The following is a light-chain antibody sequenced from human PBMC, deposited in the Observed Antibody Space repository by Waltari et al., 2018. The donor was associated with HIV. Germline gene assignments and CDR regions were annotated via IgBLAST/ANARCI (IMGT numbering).Light chain of an antibody. Sequence: FILTQPPSVSGSPGKTVKISCARTSGSVARSYVQWYQQRPGKIPKILIYEDDQRSSGGPDRFSGSIDTSSNSASLTISGLRTEDEADYYCQSYDSTTRNVVFGGGTKLTVL. J-gene: IGLJ2*01. CDR2: EDD. V-gene: IGLV6-57*01. CDR3: QSYDSTTRNVV. CDR1: SGSVARSY.